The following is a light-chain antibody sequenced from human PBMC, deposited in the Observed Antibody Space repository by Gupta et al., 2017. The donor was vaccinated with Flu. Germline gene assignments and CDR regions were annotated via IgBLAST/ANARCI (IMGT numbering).Light chain of an antibody. CDR2: RAS. V-gene: IGKV1-5*03. CDR3: QQYYSYPYS. Sequence: RVTITCRASQTLSGWLAWYQQKPGKAPNLLIYRASSLESGVPSRFSGSGSGTEFILTISSLQPDDSASYYCQQYYSYPYSFGQGTKLEIK. CDR1: QTLSGW. J-gene: IGKJ2*03.